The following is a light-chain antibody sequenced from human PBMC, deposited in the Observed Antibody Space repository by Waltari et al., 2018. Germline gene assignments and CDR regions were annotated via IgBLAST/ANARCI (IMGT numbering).Light chain of an antibody. Sequence: DIVITQSPSSLSVSPGERATLSCTASQTVTNDLAWYQQRPGEAPKLLIFGASTRATGVPASFSGSGAGTEFTLTIGSVQAEDVAVYYCQQYSDWIAFGGGTKVDLK. CDR1: QTVTND. CDR3: QQYSDWIA. V-gene: IGKV3-15*01. J-gene: IGKJ4*01. CDR2: GAS.